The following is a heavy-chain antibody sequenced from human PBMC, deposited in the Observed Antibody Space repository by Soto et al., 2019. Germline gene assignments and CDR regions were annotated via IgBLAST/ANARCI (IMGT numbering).Heavy chain of an antibody. CDR3: AGVMVSSPGGHYYYYYGMDV. D-gene: IGHD5-18*01. CDR1: GYTFTSYG. J-gene: IGHJ6*02. CDR2: ISAYNGNT. Sequence: QVQLVQSGAEVKKPGASVKVSCKASGYTFTSYGISWVRQAPGQGLEWMGWISAYNGNTNYAQKLQGRVTMTTDTSTSTAYMERRSLRSDETAVYYCAGVMVSSPGGHYYYYYGMDVWGQGTTVTVSS. V-gene: IGHV1-18*01.